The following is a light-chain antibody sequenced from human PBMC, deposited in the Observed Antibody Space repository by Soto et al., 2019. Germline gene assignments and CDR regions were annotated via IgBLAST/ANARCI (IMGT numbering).Light chain of an antibody. CDR2: RIT. V-gene: IGLV1-47*01. J-gene: IGLJ3*02. CDR1: SSNIGRNY. Sequence: QPVLTQPPSASGTPGQRVTISCSGNSSNIGRNYVNWYQVFPGTAPKLLIYRITQRPSGVPDRVSASKSGTSASLAISGLRPEDEADYYCAAWDDSLGGVLFGGGTKLTVL. CDR3: AAWDDSLGGVL.